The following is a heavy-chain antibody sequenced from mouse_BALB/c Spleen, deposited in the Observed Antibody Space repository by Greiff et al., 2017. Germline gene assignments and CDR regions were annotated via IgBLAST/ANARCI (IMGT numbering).Heavy chain of an antibody. V-gene: IGHV3-2*02. J-gene: IGHJ2*01. CDR3: ASGDRYDY. CDR1: GYSITSDYA. Sequence: ESGPGLVKPSQSLSLTCTVTGYSITSDYAWNWIRQFPGNKLEWMGYISYSGSTSYNPSLKSRISITRDTSKNQFFLQLNSVTTEDTATYYCASGDRYDYWGQGTTLTVSS. D-gene: IGHD2-14*01. CDR2: ISYSGST.